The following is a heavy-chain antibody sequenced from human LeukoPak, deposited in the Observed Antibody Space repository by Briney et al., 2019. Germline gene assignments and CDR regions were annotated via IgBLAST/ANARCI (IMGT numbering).Heavy chain of an antibody. CDR2: IYPGDSDT. D-gene: IGHD3-3*01. V-gene: IGHV5-51*01. CDR1: GYTFSSYW. CDR3: ARQNDFRLDY. J-gene: IGHJ4*02. Sequence: GESLKISCKGSGYTFSSYWIGWVRRMPGKGLEWMGIIYPGDSDTGYSPSLQGQVTISVDTSIGTAYLQWSSLKASDTAIYYCARQNDFRLDYWGQGTLVTVSS.